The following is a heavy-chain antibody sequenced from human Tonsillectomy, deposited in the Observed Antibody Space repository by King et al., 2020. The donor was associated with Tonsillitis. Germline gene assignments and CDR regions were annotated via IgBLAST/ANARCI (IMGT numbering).Heavy chain of an antibody. D-gene: IGHD3-10*01. CDR2: ISAYNGHI. V-gene: IGHV1-18*01. J-gene: IGHJ4*02. CDR1: GYIFTSSD. CDR3: ARGVVRGVILDYFDY. Sequence: QLVQSGAEVKKPGASVKVSCKASGYIFTSSDISWVRQAPGQGLEWMGWISAYNGHINYAQKPQGRVTMTTDTSTSTAYMERRSLRSDETALYYLARGVVRGVILDYFDYWGQGTLFTVSS.